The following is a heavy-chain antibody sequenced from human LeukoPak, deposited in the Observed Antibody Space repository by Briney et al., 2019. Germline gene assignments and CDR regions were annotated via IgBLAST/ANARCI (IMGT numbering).Heavy chain of an antibody. V-gene: IGHV1-69*04. CDR3: AKVAGAGVGATSYYYYGMDV. Sequence: GASVKVSCTASGYTFTGYYMHWVRQAPGQGLEWMGRIIPILGIANYAQKFQGRVTITADKSTSTAYMELSSLRSEDTAVYYCAKVAGAGVGATSYYYYGMDVWGQGTTVTVSS. CDR2: IIPILGIA. D-gene: IGHD1-26*01. CDR1: GYTFTGYY. J-gene: IGHJ6*02.